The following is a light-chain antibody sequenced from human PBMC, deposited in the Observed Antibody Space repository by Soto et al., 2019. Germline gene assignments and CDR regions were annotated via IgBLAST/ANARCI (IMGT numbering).Light chain of an antibody. CDR1: QTIISW. J-gene: IGKJ5*01. CDR3: QKSYSTLIN. CDR2: AAS. Sequence: DIQMTHSPSTLSGSVLYIVTITCRASQTIISWLAWYQQKPGKAPKLLIYAASSLQSGVPSRFSGSGSGTDFTLTISSLQPEDFATYYCQKSYSTLINFGQGTRLEIK. V-gene: IGKV1-39*01.